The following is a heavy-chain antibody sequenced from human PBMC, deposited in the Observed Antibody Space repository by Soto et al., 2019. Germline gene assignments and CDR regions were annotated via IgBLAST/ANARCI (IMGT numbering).Heavy chain of an antibody. J-gene: IGHJ5*01. CDR2: IIPVFGTA. Sequence: QVQLVQSGAEVKKPGSSVKVSCKASGGVFRNYAINWVRQAPGQGLEWMGGIIPVFGTADYPQKFQGRVTITEDESTTTAYMELTSLKTEATAVYFCARDRWGSYSFDSWGQGTLVTVAS. V-gene: IGHV1-69*01. CDR1: GGVFRNYA. D-gene: IGHD1-26*01. CDR3: ARDRWGSYSFDS.